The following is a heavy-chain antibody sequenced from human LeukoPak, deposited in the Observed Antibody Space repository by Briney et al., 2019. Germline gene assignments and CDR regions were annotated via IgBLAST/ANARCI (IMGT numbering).Heavy chain of an antibody. V-gene: IGHV3-23*01. CDR3: AKEGIGAAGRRFDC. CDR1: GFTFNSYG. D-gene: IGHD6-13*01. CDR2: IANTGGNT. Sequence: GALILSCVASGFTFNSYGMNWVRQAPGKGLQWVSSIANTGGNTYYAASVRGRFTISRDNSKNTLYLQMNSLRDEDTAVYYCAKEGIGAAGRRFDCWGQGTPVTVSS. J-gene: IGHJ4*02.